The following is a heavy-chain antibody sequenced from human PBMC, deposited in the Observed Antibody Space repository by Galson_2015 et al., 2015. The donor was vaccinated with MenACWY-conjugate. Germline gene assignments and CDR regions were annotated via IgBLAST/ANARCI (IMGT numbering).Heavy chain of an antibody. J-gene: IGHJ4*02. CDR2: ISYDGSNK. D-gene: IGHD3-10*01. CDR1: GFTFSSYA. Sequence: SLRLSCAASGFTFSSYAMHWVRQAPGKGLEWVAVISYDGSNKYYADSVKGRLTISRDNSKNTLYLQMNSLIAEDMAVYYCAGTNYYGSGSYPTEFDYWGQGTLVTVSA. CDR3: AGTNYYGSGSYPTEFDY. V-gene: IGHV3-30*04.